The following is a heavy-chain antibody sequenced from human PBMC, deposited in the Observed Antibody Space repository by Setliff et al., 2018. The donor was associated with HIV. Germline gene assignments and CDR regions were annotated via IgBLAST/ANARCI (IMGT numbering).Heavy chain of an antibody. D-gene: IGHD4-17*01. CDR1: GGSISSGYYY. J-gene: IGHJ4*02. CDR2: IYYSGSS. CDR3: ARYDYGDFDY. V-gene: IGHV4-31*03. Sequence: SETLSLTCSVSGGSISSGYYYWSWIRQHPGKGLEWIGYIYYSGSSYYNPSLKSRVTISVDTSKNQFSVKLSSVTAADTAVYYCARYDYGDFDYWGQGTPVTVSS.